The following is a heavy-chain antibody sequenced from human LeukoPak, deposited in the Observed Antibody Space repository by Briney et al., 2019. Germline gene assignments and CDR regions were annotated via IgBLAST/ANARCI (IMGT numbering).Heavy chain of an antibody. CDR2: IIPILGIA. Sequence: SVKVSFKASGGTFSSYTISWVRQAPGQGLEWMGRIIPILGIANYAQKFQGRVTITADKSTSTAYMELSSLRSEDTAVYYCARDQVVPADPDAFDIWGQGTMVTVSS. J-gene: IGHJ3*02. CDR1: GGTFSSYT. CDR3: ARDQVVPADPDAFDI. V-gene: IGHV1-69*04. D-gene: IGHD2-2*01.